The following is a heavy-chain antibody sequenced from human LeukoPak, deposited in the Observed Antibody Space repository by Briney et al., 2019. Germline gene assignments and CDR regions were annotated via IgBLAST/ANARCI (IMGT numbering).Heavy chain of an antibody. V-gene: IGHV3-9*01. D-gene: IGHD3-3*01. J-gene: IGHJ4*02. CDR2: ISWKSGSI. CDR3: TRGSCSNIFGVVNYIDY. CDR1: GFAFYDHA. Sequence: GGSLRLSCAASGFAFYDHAMHWVRHAPGKGLEWVSGISWKSGSIAYADSVKGRFTISRDNAKNSLYLQMNSLRAEDTALYYCTRGSCSNIFGVVNYIDYWGQGALVTVSS.